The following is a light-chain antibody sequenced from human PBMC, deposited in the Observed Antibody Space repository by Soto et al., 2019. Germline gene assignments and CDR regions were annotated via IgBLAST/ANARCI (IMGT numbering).Light chain of an antibody. CDR2: DDA. Sequence: SYELTQPPSVSVAPGQTARITCGGNNIGSESVHWYQQKPGQAPVLVVCDDADRPSGIPERFSGSNSGNTATRTISRVEAGDEADYYCQVWATSSDHYVFGTVTKLTVL. V-gene: IGLV3-21*02. CDR1: NIGSES. CDR3: QVWATSSDHYV. J-gene: IGLJ1*01.